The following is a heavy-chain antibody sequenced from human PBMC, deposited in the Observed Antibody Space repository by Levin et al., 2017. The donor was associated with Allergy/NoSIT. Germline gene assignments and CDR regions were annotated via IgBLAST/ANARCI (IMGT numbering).Heavy chain of an antibody. J-gene: IGHJ3*02. Sequence: GASVKVSCKASGGTFNSYAINWVRQVPGQGLEWMGGIIPIFDTAKYAEKFKGRVTITADKSATTAYMELSSLRSADTAVYYCARARRIVVIDDAFDIWGQGTMVTVSS. CDR2: IIPIFDTA. CDR1: GGTFNSYA. CDR3: ARARRIVVIDDAFDI. V-gene: IGHV1-69*06. D-gene: IGHD3-22*01.